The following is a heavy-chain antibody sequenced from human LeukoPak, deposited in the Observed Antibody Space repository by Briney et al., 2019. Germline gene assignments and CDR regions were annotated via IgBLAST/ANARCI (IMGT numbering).Heavy chain of an antibody. J-gene: IGHJ4*02. V-gene: IGHV3-23*01. CDR3: AKGTKMIGSFYRGHQFDY. Sequence: GGSLRLSCAAAGFTFTNYGMSWVRQTPGKGLEWVSRVSASGGRTYYADSVRGRFTISRDNSKNTLYLQMNSLRAEDSAVYYCAKGTKMIGSFYRGHQFDYWGQGTLVTVSS. CDR1: GFTFTNYG. CDR2: VSASGGRT. D-gene: IGHD1-26*01.